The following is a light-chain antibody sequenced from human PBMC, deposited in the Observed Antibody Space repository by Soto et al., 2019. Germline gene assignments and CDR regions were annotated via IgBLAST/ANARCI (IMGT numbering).Light chain of an antibody. Sequence: QSVLAQPASVSGSPGQSITISCTGTSDDVGAYNSVSWYQQLPHKAPQVILYKGTQRPSGVSSRFSGSTSGNAASLTISGRQADDEAAYFCCSSAPESNYVLGHGTKVTV. J-gene: IGLJ1*01. V-gene: IGLV2-23*01. CDR2: KGT. CDR3: CSSAPESNYV. CDR1: SDDVGAYNS.